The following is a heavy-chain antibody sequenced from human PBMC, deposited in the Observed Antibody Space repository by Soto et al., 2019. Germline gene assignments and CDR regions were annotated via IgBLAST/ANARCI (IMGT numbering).Heavy chain of an antibody. CDR2: ISDDSSRK. D-gene: IGHD1-26*01. J-gene: IGHJ5*01. V-gene: IGHV3-23*01. CDR3: VKVGWLDF. CDR1: GFSFSTFE. Sequence: EVQLLESGGGLVQPGGSLSLSCAASGFSFSTFEMSWVRQAPGRGLEWVTFISDDSSRKYYADAVKGRFTISRYNSKYTLYLQVKSLTAEYTAVYACVKVGWLDFWGQGALVSVSS.